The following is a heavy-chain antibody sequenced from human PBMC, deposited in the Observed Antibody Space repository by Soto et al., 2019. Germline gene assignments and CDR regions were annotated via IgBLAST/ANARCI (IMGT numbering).Heavy chain of an antibody. Sequence: LQLQESGPGLVKPSETLSLMCTVSGGSISSSSYYWGWIRQPPGKGLEWIGSIYYSGTTYYNPSLRSRISISADTSKNQFSLKLSSVTAADTAVYYCARHLWVIPYYFDYWGQGTLVTVS. CDR3: ARHLWVIPYYFDY. J-gene: IGHJ4*02. D-gene: IGHD2-21*01. V-gene: IGHV4-39*01. CDR1: GGSISSSSYY. CDR2: IYYSGTT.